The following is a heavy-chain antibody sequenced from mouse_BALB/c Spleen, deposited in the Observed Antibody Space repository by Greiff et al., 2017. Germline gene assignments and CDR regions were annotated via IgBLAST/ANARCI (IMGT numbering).Heavy chain of an antibody. CDR2: ISSGGSYT. V-gene: IGHV5-9-4*01. J-gene: IGHJ4*01. CDR3: ARSYESRGYRAMDY. Sequence: EVNVVESGGGLVKPGGSLKLSCAASGFTFSSYAMSWVRQSPEKRLEWVAEISSGGSYTYYPDTVTGRFTISRDNAKNTLYLEMSSLRSEDTAMYYCARSYESRGYRAMDYWGQGTSVTVSS. CDR1: GFTFSSYA. D-gene: IGHD1-1*01.